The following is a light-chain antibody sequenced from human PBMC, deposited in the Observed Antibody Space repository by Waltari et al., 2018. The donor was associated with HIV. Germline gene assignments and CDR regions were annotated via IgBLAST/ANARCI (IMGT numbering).Light chain of an antibody. J-gene: IGLJ2*01. CDR3: QVWDSSTEHPGVV. CDR1: NIGTKS. CDR2: DDY. Sequence: SYVLTQPPSVSVAPGQTASITSGGNNIGTKSVHWYQQRPGQAPVLVVYDDYDRPSGIPERFSGSNSGNMATLTISRVEAGDEAVYYCQVWDSSTEHPGVVFGGGTKLTVL. V-gene: IGLV3-21*02.